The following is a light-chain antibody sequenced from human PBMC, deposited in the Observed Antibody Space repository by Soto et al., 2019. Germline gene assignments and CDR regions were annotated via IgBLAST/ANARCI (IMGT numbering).Light chain of an antibody. V-gene: IGKV3-20*01. CDR1: PSVSTSY. J-gene: IGKJ2*01. CDR2: GAC. CDR3: QQYGSSPYT. Sequence: DIVLTQSPGPLSLSPGERATPSSRASPSVSTSYLAWYQQKPGQAPRLLMHGACSRATGIPDRFSGSGSGKDFTLTISRLEPEDFAVYYCQQYGSSPYTFGQGTKLEIK.